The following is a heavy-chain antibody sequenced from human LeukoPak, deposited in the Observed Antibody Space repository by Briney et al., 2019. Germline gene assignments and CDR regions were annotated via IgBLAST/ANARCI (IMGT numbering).Heavy chain of an antibody. D-gene: IGHD5-18*01. CDR3: ARGQGGRGYSYGYPHYFDY. CDR2: INPSGGST. Sequence: ASVKVSCKASGYTFTSYYMHWVRQAPGQGLEWMGRINPSGGSTSYAQKFQGRVPMTRDTSTSTVYMGLSSLSSEDTAVYYCARGQGGRGYSYGYPHYFDYWGQGTLVTVSS. J-gene: IGHJ4*02. CDR1: GYTFTSYY. V-gene: IGHV1-46*01.